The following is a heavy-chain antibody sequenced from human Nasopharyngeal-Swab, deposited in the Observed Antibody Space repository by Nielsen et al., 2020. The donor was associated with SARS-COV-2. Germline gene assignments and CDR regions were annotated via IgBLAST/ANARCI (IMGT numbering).Heavy chain of an antibody. V-gene: IGHV3-48*03. D-gene: IGHD5-18*01. Sequence: GESLKISCAASGFTFSSYAMNWVRQAPGKGLEWVSYISSSGRTIYYADSVKGRFTISRDNARNSLYLQMNSLRAEDTAVYYCARMDLETAIGDYWGQGTLVTVSS. CDR2: ISSSGRTI. CDR3: ARMDLETAIGDY. J-gene: IGHJ4*02. CDR1: GFTFSSYA.